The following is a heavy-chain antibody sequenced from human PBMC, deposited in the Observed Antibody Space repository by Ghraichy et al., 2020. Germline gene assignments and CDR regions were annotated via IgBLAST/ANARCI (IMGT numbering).Heavy chain of an antibody. CDR2: IDPLSGGT. J-gene: IGHJ6*02. V-gene: IGHV1-2*02. CDR1: GDTFTGYY. Sequence: ASVKVSCKASGDTFTGYYIHWVRQSPGQGLEWMGWIDPLSGGTYYAQKFQGRVTMTRDTSINTAYMELSRLRSDDTAVYYCAREIRVAAFYSSSWQSPGGMDVWGQGTTVTVSS. CDR3: AREIRVAAFYSSSWQSPGGMDV. D-gene: IGHD6-13*01.